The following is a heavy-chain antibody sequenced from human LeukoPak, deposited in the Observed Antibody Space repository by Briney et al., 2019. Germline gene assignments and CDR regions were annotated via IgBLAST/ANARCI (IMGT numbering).Heavy chain of an antibody. Sequence: GGSLRLSCAASGFTFDDYAMHWVRQAPGKGLEWVSGISWNSGSIGYADSVKGRFTISRDNAKNSLYLQMNSLRAEDTAVYYCVINHYGSGSYNFDYWGQGTLVTVSS. D-gene: IGHD3-10*01. CDR1: GFTFDDYA. CDR2: ISWNSGSI. J-gene: IGHJ4*02. CDR3: VINHYGSGSYNFDY. V-gene: IGHV3-9*01.